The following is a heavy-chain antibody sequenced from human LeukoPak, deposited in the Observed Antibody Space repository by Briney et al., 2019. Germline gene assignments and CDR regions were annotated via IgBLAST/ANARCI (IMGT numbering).Heavy chain of an antibody. CDR2: ISSSSSYI. Sequence: GGSLRLSCAASGFTFSSYSMNWVRQAPGKGLEWVSSISSSSSYIYYADSVKGRFTISRDNAKNSLYLQMNSLRAEDTAVYYCASTRYSSSWYKRGGLWVFDYWGQGTLVTVSS. V-gene: IGHV3-21*01. J-gene: IGHJ4*02. D-gene: IGHD6-13*01. CDR1: GFTFSSYS. CDR3: ASTRYSSSWYKRGGLWVFDY.